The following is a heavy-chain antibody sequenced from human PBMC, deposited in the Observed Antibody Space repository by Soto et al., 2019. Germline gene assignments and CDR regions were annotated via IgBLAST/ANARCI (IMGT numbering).Heavy chain of an antibody. J-gene: IGHJ4*02. V-gene: IGHV1-2*02. Sequence: ASVKVSCKASGYTFTGYYMHWVRQAPGQGLEWMGWINPNSGGTNYAQKFQGRVTMTRDTSISTAYMELSRLRFDDTAVYYCARAYSSSSVAYFDVWGPGTLVTVSS. CDR3: ARAYSSSSVAYFDV. CDR2: INPNSGGT. CDR1: GYTFTGYY. D-gene: IGHD6-6*01.